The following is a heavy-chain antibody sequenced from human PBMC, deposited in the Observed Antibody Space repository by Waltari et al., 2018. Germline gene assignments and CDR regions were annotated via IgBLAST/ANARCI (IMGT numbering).Heavy chain of an antibody. V-gene: IGHV3-48*04. CDR1: GFPFVRYR. Sequence: VQLVESGGGLVQPWGSLRLSCAASGFPFVRYRINWVGQAPGKGLEWVSYISSSSSTIYYADSVKGRFTISRDNAKNSLYLQMNSLRAEDTAVYYCARDFRLLGVYDRWGQGTLVTVSS. CDR2: ISSSSSTI. J-gene: IGHJ4*02. CDR3: ARDFRLLGVYDR. D-gene: IGHD2-8*01.